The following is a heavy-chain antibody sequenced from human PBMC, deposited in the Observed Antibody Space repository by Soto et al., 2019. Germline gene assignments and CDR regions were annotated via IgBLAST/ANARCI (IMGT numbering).Heavy chain of an antibody. CDR1: GYTFTDYY. J-gene: IGHJ4*02. D-gene: IGHD6-19*01. Sequence: XSVKVSCKASGYTFTDYYVHWVRQAPGQGLEWMGWINTNSGVTNFAQKFQGWVTLTGDTSVNTAYMELNRLKSDDTAVFFCARGVSGWSPFDFWGQGTLVTVSS. CDR3: ARGVSGWSPFDF. V-gene: IGHV1-2*04. CDR2: INTNSGVT.